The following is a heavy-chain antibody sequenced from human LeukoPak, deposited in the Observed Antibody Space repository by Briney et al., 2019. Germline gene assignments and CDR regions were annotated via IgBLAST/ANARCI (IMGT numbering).Heavy chain of an antibody. V-gene: IGHV4-4*02. CDR1: GGSISTSKW. Sequence: AETLSLTWAVAGGSISTSKWWSCVRQPPGKGLEWIGEIYHSGRTNSNPSLKTPVTISIHTSTIHFSLKLTPVTAADTAVSYCARTARGSYYAHFDYWGQGTLVTVSS. CDR2: IYHSGRT. CDR3: ARTARGSYYAHFDY. D-gene: IGHD1-26*01. J-gene: IGHJ4*02.